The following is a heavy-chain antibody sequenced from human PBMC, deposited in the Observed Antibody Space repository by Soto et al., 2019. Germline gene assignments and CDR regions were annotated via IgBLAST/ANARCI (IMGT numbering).Heavy chain of an antibody. Sequence: SVKVSCKASGGTFSIYVISCVVQSPVQWLDWMGGIIPMYGTVNYAQKFQDRVTITADTSTSTAYMELSSLRSEDTAVYYCARDLGGCSGGSCRYNWFDPWGQGTLVTVSS. CDR1: GGTFSIYV. V-gene: IGHV1-69*06. CDR2: IIPMYGTV. J-gene: IGHJ5*02. CDR3: ARDLGGCSGGSCRYNWFDP. D-gene: IGHD2-15*01.